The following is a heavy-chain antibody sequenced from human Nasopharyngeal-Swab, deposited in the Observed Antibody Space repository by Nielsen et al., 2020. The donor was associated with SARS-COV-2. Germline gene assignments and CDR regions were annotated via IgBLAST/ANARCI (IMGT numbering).Heavy chain of an antibody. CDR3: ARMSVYDSSGYYPTYFDY. Sequence: GASLKIPCKGSGYSFTSYWISWVRQMPGKGLEWMGRIDPSDSYTNYSPSFQGHVTISADKSISTAYLQWSSLKASDTAMYYCARMSVYDSSGYYPTYFDYWGQGTLVTVSS. J-gene: IGHJ4*02. V-gene: IGHV5-10-1*01. CDR1: GYSFTSYW. CDR2: IDPSDSYT. D-gene: IGHD3-22*01.